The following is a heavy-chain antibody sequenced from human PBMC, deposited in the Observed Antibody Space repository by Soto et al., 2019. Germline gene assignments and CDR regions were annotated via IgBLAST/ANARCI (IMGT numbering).Heavy chain of an antibody. CDR2: ILYIGNA. D-gene: IGHD1-7*01. J-gene: IGHJ5*02. V-gene: IGHV4-30-4*01. CDR1: GVSITSGDNY. CDR3: VRKTVTTFLGSFFDP. Sequence: QVQLQETGPGLVKPSQTLSLTCTVSGVSITSGDNYWSWIRQPPGKGLEWIGYILYIGNAYYNPSLLSRVIISVDTSRNQLALRLTSVTAADTAVYYSVRKTVTTFLGSFFDPWGQGALVTGSS.